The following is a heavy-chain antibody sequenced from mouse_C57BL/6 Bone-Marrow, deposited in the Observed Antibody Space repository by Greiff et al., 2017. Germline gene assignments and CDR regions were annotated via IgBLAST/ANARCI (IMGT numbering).Heavy chain of an antibody. Sequence: VQLQQSGAELARPGASVKLSCKASGYTFTSYGISWVKQRTGQGLEWIGEIYPRSGNTYYNEKFKGKATLTADKSSSTAYMELRSLTSEDSAVYFCARWGYDYPFAYWGQGTLVTVSA. V-gene: IGHV1-81*01. CDR3: ARWGYDYPFAY. D-gene: IGHD2-4*01. CDR1: GYTFTSYG. CDR2: IYPRSGNT. J-gene: IGHJ3*01.